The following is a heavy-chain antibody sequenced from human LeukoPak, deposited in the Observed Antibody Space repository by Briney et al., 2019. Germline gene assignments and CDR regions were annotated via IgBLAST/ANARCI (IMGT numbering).Heavy chain of an antibody. D-gene: IGHD6-13*01. CDR2: FSSSGST. V-gene: IGHV4-61*09. Sequence: PSQTLSLTCTVSGASINSGSYYWSWLRQPAGKGLEFIGHFSSSGSTNYNPSLRSRITISVDTSKNQFSLKLSSVTAADTAVYYCARGVTPGYSSSWYASRALDYYYYYMDVWGKGTTVTVSS. J-gene: IGHJ6*03. CDR1: GASINSGSYY. CDR3: ARGVTPGYSSSWYASRALDYYYYYMDV.